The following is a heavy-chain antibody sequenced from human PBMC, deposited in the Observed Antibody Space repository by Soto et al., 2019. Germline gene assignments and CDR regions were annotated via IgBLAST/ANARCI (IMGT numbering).Heavy chain of an antibody. J-gene: IGHJ6*02. CDR1: VYSFTSYC. CDR2: IYPGDSDT. CDR3: AKQGHDSSASSYYHNYGTDV. Sequence: PGEYLKISCQGSVYSFTSYCIGWVRQMPGKGLEWMWIIYPGDSDTRYSPSFQGQVTISADKSITTAYRQWSSLKASDTARYYCAKQGHDSSASSYYHNYGTDVWGQGTTVTVSS. D-gene: IGHD3-22*01. V-gene: IGHV5-51*01.